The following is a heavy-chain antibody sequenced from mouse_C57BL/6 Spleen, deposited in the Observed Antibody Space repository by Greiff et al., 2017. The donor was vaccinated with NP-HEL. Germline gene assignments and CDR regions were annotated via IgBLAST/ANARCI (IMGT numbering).Heavy chain of an antibody. CDR1: GYTFTSYW. J-gene: IGHJ1*03. V-gene: IGHV1-50*01. Sequence: QVQLKQPGAELVKPGASVKLSCKASGYTFTSYWMQWVKQRPGQGLEWIGEIDPSDSYTNYNQKFKGKATLTVDTSSSTAYMQLSSLTSEDSAVYYCARIYDGSYWYFDVWGTGTTVTVSS. CDR3: ARIYDGSYWYFDV. D-gene: IGHD2-3*01. CDR2: IDPSDSYT.